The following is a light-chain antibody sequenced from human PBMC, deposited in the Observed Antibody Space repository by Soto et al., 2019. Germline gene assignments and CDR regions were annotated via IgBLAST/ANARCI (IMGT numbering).Light chain of an antibody. V-gene: IGKV3-20*01. CDR1: QSVSSSY. CDR3: QQYGSSPLS. J-gene: IGKJ4*01. Sequence: EIVLTQSPGTLSLSPGERATLSCRASQSVSSSYLAWYQQKPGQAPRLLIYGASSRATGIPDRFSGSGSGTGFTLTISRLEPEDFAVYYCQQYGSSPLSCGGGTKLEIK. CDR2: GAS.